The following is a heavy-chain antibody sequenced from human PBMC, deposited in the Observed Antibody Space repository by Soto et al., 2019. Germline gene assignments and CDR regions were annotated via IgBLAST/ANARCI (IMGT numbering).Heavy chain of an antibody. V-gene: IGHV4-30-2*01. CDR3: ARRSTYFQH. CDR1: GGSISSGGYS. J-gene: IGHJ1*01. CDR2: IYHSGST. Sequence: PSETLSLTCAVSGGSISSGGYSWSWIRQPPGKGLEWIGYIYHSGSTYYNPSLKSRVTISVDRSKNQFSLKLSSVTAADTAVYYCARRSTYFQHWGQGTLVTVSS.